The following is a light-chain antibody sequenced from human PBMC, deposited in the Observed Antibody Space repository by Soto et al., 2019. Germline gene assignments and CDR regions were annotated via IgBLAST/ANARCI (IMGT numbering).Light chain of an antibody. Sequence: EIVLTQSPGTLSLSPGERATLSCRASQSLASNFLAWYQQKPGQPPRLLIYGASSRANGIPGRFSGSGSATDFPLTISRLEPEDFAVYYCQQYGTSLSWTFGQGTKVEIK. V-gene: IGKV3-20*01. J-gene: IGKJ1*01. CDR1: QSLASNF. CDR3: QQYGTSLSWT. CDR2: GAS.